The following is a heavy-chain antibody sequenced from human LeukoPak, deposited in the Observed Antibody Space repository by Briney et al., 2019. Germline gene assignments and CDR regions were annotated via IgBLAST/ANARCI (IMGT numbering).Heavy chain of an antibody. CDR3: AREGREEVNFDY. Sequence: SVKVSCKVSGYTLTELSMHWVRQAPGQGLEWMGGIIPIFGTANYAQKFQGRVTITADESTSTAYMELSSLRSEDTAVYYCAREGREEVNFDYWGQGTLVTVSS. CDR2: IIPIFGTA. V-gene: IGHV1-69*13. J-gene: IGHJ4*02. CDR1: GYTLTELS. D-gene: IGHD1-26*01.